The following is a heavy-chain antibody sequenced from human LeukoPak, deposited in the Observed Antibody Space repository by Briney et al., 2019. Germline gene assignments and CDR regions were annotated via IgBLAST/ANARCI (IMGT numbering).Heavy chain of an antibody. Sequence: PSETLSLTCTVSGGSISSYYWSWIRQPPGKGLEWIGYIYYSGSANYHPSLKSRVTISVDTSKNRFSLRLSSVTAADTAVYYCARVTGYMVEDYFDYWGQGTLVTVSS. J-gene: IGHJ4*02. CDR2: IYYSGSA. V-gene: IGHV4-59*01. D-gene: IGHD6-13*01. CDR1: GGSISSYY. CDR3: ARVTGYMVEDYFDY.